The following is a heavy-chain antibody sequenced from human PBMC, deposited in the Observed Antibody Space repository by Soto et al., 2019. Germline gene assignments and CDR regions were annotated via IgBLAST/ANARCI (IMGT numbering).Heavy chain of an antibody. J-gene: IGHJ4*02. D-gene: IGHD2-15*01. Sequence: EVQLVESGGGLVKPGGSLRLSCAASGFTFSSYSMNWVRQAPGKGLEWVSSISSSSSYIYYADSVKGRFTISRDNAKNSLYLQMNSLRAEDPAVYYCARVRCSGGSCYSDEYFDYWGQGTLVTVSS. CDR2: ISSSSSYI. V-gene: IGHV3-21*01. CDR3: ARVRCSGGSCYSDEYFDY. CDR1: GFTFSSYS.